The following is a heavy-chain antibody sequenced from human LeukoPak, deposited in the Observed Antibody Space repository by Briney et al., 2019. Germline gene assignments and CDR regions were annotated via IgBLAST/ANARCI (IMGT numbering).Heavy chain of an antibody. V-gene: IGHV4-31*03. Sequence: PSETLSLTCTVSGGSISSGGYYWSWIHQHPGKGLEWIGYIYYSGSTYYNPSLKSRVTISVDTSKNQFSLKLSSVTAADTAVYYCARTRGAQIFGVVTPCYFDYWGQGTLVTVSS. J-gene: IGHJ4*02. D-gene: IGHD3-3*01. CDR3: ARTRGAQIFGVVTPCYFDY. CDR2: IYYSGST. CDR1: GGSISSGGYY.